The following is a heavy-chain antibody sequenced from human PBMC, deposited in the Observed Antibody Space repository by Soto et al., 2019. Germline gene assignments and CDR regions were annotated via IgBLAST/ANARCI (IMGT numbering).Heavy chain of an antibody. J-gene: IGHJ4*02. Sequence: EVQLVESGGGLVQPGGSPRLACAASGFTFSTYWMHWVRQAPGKGLVWVSRSNGDGSSTSYEDSVKGRFTISRDNAKNTLYLQMNNLRAEDTAVYYCARVGYSYGYDYWGQGALVTVSS. CDR2: SNGDGSST. CDR1: GFTFSTYW. D-gene: IGHD5-18*01. CDR3: ARVGYSYGYDY. V-gene: IGHV3-74*01.